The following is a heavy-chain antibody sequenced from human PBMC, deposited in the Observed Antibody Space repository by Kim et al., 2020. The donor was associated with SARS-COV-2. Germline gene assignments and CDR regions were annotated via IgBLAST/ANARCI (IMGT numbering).Heavy chain of an antibody. CDR2: IYYSGST. CDR3: ARDGEISAYCSGGSCYSRYYYGMDV. D-gene: IGHD2-15*01. J-gene: IGHJ6*02. Sequence: SETLSLTCTVSGGSISSGGYYWSWIRQHPGKGLEWIGYIYYSGSTYYNPSLKSRVTISVDTSKNQFSLKLSSVTAADTAVYYCARDGEISAYCSGGSCYSRYYYGMDVWGQGTTVTVSS. CDR1: GGSISSGGYY. V-gene: IGHV4-31*03.